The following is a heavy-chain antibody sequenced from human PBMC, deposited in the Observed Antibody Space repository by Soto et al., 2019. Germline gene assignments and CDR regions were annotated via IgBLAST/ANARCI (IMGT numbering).Heavy chain of an antibody. D-gene: IGHD6-13*01. CDR2: IYYSGST. J-gene: IGHJ5*02. CDR1: GGSISSGDYY. CDR3: ARERPDGSRLDP. Sequence: SETLSLTCTVSGGSISSGDYYWSWIPQPPGKGLEWIGYIYYSGSTYCNPSLKSRVAISVDTSKNQFSLKLSSVTAADTAVYYCARERPDGSRLDPWGEGTLVTLSS. V-gene: IGHV4-30-4*01.